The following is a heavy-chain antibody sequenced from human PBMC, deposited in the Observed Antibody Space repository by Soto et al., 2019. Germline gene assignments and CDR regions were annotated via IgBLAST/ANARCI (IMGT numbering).Heavy chain of an antibody. CDR1: GGSISSYY. V-gene: IGHV4-59*01. CDR2: IYYSGST. CDR3: ARGAGPTGASRDY. Sequence: QVQLQESGPGLVKPSETLSLTCTVSGGSISSYYWSWIRQPPGKGLEWIGYIYYSGSTNYNPSLKSRVTISVDTSKNQFSLKLSSVTAADTAVYYCARGAGPTGASRDYWGQGTLVTVSS. J-gene: IGHJ4*02.